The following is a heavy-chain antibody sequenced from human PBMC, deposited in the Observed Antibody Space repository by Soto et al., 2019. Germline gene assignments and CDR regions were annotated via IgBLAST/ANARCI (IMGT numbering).Heavy chain of an antibody. CDR1: GFTSSDYY. CDR2: IRSRVRGFTT. Sequence: EVQLVESGGGLVHPGGSLRLSCAVSGFTSSDYYMDWVRQAPGKGLEWIGRIRSRVRGFTTEYAASVKGRFTISTDDSKNSVYLHMNSLNTEDTAVYFCARELAGDSGGLYVDYWGQGVLVTVSS. D-gene: IGHD3-16*01. J-gene: IGHJ4*02. CDR3: ARELAGDSGGLYVDY. V-gene: IGHV3-72*01.